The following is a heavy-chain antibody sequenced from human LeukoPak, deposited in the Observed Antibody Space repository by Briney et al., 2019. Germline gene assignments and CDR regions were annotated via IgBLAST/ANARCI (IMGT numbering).Heavy chain of an antibody. V-gene: IGHV3-38-3*01. D-gene: IGHD6-13*01. Sequence: PGGSLRLSCAASGFTVSSNEMSWVRQAPGKGLEWVSSISGGSTYYADSVKGRFTISRDNAKNSLYLQMNSLRAEVTAVYYCARGDSSSWYGMYFQHWGQGTLVTVSS. CDR2: ISGGST. J-gene: IGHJ1*01. CDR3: ARGDSSSWYGMYFQH. CDR1: GFTVSSNE.